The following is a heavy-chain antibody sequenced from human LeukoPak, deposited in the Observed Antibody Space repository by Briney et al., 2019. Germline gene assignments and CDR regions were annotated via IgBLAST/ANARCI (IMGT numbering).Heavy chain of an antibody. CDR3: AKGGYCSSSSCYYGWFEP. D-gene: IGHD2-2*01. CDR2: TSAGGSST. CDR1: GFSFSSYA. V-gene: IGHV3-23*01. J-gene: IGHJ5*02. Sequence: GGSLRLSCAASGFSFSSYAMHWVRQAPGKGLEWVSTTSAGGSSTYYADSVKGRSTISRDNSKNTFYLQMNSLRAEDTAAYYCAKGGYCSSSSCYYGWFEPWGQGTLVTVSS.